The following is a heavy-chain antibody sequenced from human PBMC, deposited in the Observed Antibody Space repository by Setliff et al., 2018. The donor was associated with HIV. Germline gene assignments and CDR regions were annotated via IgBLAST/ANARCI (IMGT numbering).Heavy chain of an antibody. J-gene: IGHJ4*02. CDR2: ISSSGSTI. CDR1: GFTFKNYE. Sequence: GGSLRLSCGASGFTFKNYEMNWVRQAPGKGLEWISYISSSGSTIYYADSVKGRFIISRDDAKNSVYLQMNSLRAEDTAVYYCAREGFGELPYWGQGTLVTVSS. CDR3: AREGFGELPY. D-gene: IGHD3-10*01. V-gene: IGHV3-48*03.